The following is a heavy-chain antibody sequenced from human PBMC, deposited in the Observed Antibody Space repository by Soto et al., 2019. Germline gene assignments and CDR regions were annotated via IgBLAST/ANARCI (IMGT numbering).Heavy chain of an antibody. CDR1: GYTFTSYG. Sequence: QVQLVQSGAEVKKPGASVKVSCKASGYTFTSYGISWVRQAPGQGLEWMGWISAYNGNRNYAKKLKGRVTMTTDTSASTAYMELRSLRSDEAGVYYCARDWGHYDFWSGSGGFCGCGMDVWGQGTTVTVSS. CDR2: ISAYNGNR. CDR3: ARDWGHYDFWSGSGGFCGCGMDV. J-gene: IGHJ6*02. V-gene: IGHV1-18*04. D-gene: IGHD3-3*01.